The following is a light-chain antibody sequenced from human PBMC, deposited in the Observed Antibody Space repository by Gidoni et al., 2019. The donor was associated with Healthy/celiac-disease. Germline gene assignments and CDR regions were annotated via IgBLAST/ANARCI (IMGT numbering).Light chain of an antibody. V-gene: IGKV4-1*01. J-gene: IGKJ1*01. CDR1: QSVLYSSNNKNY. CDR3: QQYYSTPRT. Sequence: DIVMTQSPDSLAVSLGERATINCKSSQSVLYSSNNKNYLAWYQQKPGQPPKLLIYWASTRESGVPDRFSGSGSGTEFTLTISSLQAEDVAVYYCQQYYSTPRTFXXXTKVEIK. CDR2: WAS.